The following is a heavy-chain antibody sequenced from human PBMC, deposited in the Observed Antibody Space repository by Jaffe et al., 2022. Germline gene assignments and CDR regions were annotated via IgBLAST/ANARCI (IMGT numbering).Heavy chain of an antibody. Sequence: EVQLLESGGGLVQPGGSLRLSCAASGFTFSSYAMSWVRQAPGKGLEWVSAISGSGGSTYYADSVKGRFTISRDNSKNTLYLQMNSLRAEDTAVYYCAKDRVHLGYCSGGSCSPFDYWGQGTLVTVSS. CDR3: AKDRVHLGYCSGGSCSPFDY. CDR2: ISGSGGST. CDR1: GFTFSSYA. V-gene: IGHV3-23*01. J-gene: IGHJ4*02. D-gene: IGHD2-15*01.